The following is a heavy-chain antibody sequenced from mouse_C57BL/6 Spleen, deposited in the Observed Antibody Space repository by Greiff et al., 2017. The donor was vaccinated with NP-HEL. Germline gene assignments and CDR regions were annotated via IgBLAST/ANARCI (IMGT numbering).Heavy chain of an antibody. CDR2: ISSGSSTI. J-gene: IGHJ2*01. Sequence: EVQLQQSGGGLVKPGGSLKLSCAASGFTFSDYGMHWVRQAPEKGLEWVAYISSGSSTIYYADTVKGRFTISRDNAKNTLFLQMTSLRSEDTAMYYCARENYYGRSHDYWGQGTTLTVSS. CDR3: ARENYYGRSHDY. D-gene: IGHD1-1*01. CDR1: GFTFSDYG. V-gene: IGHV5-17*01.